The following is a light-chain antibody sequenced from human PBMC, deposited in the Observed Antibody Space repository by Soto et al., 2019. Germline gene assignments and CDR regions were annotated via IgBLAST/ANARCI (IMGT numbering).Light chain of an antibody. V-gene: IGKV1-5*01. J-gene: IGKJ1*01. CDR1: QSMSSW. CDR3: QHYNNYSKT. CDR2: DAF. Sequence: DIQMTQSPSTLSASLGDRVTITCRASQSMSSWLAWYQQKPGKAPKLLIYDAFSLESGVPSRFSGSGSGTEFTLTISSLQPDDFATYYCQHYNNYSKTFGQGTKVDIK.